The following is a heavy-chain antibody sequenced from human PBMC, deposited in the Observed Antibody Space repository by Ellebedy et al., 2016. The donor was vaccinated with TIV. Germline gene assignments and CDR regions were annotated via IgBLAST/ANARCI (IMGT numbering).Heavy chain of an antibody. Sequence: GGSLRLSCAASGFTFSNAWMSWVRQAPGKGLEWVSTTSAFGDRTHYADSVKGRFTMSRDNSKNTLYLQMNSLRAEDTAVYYCAKRGFFDCWGQGALVTVSS. J-gene: IGHJ4*02. CDR2: TSAFGDRT. V-gene: IGHV3-23*01. CDR1: GFTFSNAW. D-gene: IGHD3-10*01. CDR3: AKRGFFDC.